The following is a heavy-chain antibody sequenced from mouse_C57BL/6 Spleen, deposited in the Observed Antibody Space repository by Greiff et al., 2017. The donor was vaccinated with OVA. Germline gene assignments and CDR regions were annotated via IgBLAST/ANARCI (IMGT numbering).Heavy chain of an antibody. Sequence: EVQVVESGGGLVKPGGSLKLSCAASGFTFSSYTMSWVRQTPEQRLEWVATISGGGGNTYYPDSVKGRFTISRDNAKNTLYLQMNRLRSEDTAVYYCARMGDYGRFAYWGQGTLVTVSA. CDR2: ISGGGGNT. CDR3: ARMGDYGRFAY. J-gene: IGHJ3*01. D-gene: IGHD2-4*01. V-gene: IGHV5-9*04. CDR1: GFTFSSYT.